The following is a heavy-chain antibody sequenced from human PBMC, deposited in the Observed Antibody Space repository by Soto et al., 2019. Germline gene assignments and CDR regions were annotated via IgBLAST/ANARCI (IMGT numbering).Heavy chain of an antibody. J-gene: IGHJ3*01. CDR2: ISGTASRT. D-gene: IGHD1-20*01. CDR3: VRRAITATTNWGAFDV. CDR1: GFTPTTTP. V-gene: IGHV3-23*01. Sequence: GGSLRLSCAGSGFTPTTTPLSWVRQPPGKGLEWVTTISGTASRTYYVDSVKGRFFISRDNSRRTLHLQMDSLRAEDAAVYFCVRRAITATTNWGAFDVWGQGTVVTVSS.